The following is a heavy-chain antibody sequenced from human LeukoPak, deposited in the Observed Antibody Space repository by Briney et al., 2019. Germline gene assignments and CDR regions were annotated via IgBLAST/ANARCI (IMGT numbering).Heavy chain of an antibody. CDR3: VRDGGNWDVDY. J-gene: IGHJ4*02. V-gene: IGHV4-39*07. Sequence: SETLSLTRTVSGGSISRGNYFWGWIRQPPGKELEWIGSIYSGGGTHYNPSLNSRLTISADTSKNQFSLNLRSVTAADTAVYFCVRDGGNWDVDYWGQGTLVTVSS. CDR2: IYSGGGT. D-gene: IGHD3-16*01. CDR1: GGSISRGNYF.